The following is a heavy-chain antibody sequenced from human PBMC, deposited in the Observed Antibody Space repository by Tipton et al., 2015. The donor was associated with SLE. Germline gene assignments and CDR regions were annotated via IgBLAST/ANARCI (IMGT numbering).Heavy chain of an antibody. CDR3: ASGRGTGTPFDY. V-gene: IGHV4-38-2*01. CDR1: SYSIYNGFY. J-gene: IGHJ4*02. Sequence: TLSLTCSVSSYSIYNGFYWGWIRQSPGKGLEWIGSIYRSGTAYYNPSLKSRVTISVDTSKNQFSLKLSSVTAADTAVYYCASGRGTGTPFDYWGQGTLGTVSS. CDR2: IYRSGTA. D-gene: IGHD1-1*01.